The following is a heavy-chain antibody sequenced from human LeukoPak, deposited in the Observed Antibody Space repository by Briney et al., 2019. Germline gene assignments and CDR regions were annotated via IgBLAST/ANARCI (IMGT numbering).Heavy chain of an antibody. J-gene: IGHJ1*01. CDR2: INHSGST. Sequence: PSETLSLTCAVYGGSFSGYYWSWIRQPPGKGLEWIGEINHSGSTNYNPSLKSRVTISVDTSKNQFSLKLSSVTAADTAVYYCARESLYSSGREVYFQHWGQGTLVTVSS. V-gene: IGHV4-34*01. CDR3: ARESLYSSGREVYFQH. D-gene: IGHD6-19*01. CDR1: GGSFSGYY.